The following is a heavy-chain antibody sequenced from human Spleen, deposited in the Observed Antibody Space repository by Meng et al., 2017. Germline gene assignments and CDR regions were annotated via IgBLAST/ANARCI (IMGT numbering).Heavy chain of an antibody. V-gene: IGHV4-34*01. CDR3: ARGAGLLMTVAGGYDF. D-gene: IGHD6-19*01. CDR2: IHHSGST. Sequence: QVQLQQWGAGLWKPSETLSLTCAVYGGSFSGYDWSWIRQPPGKGLEWIGEIHHSGSTNYNPSLKSRVTISTGTSKNQFSLKLSSVTAADTAVYYCARGAGLLMTVAGGYDFWGQGTLVTVSS. J-gene: IGHJ4*02. CDR1: GGSFSGYD.